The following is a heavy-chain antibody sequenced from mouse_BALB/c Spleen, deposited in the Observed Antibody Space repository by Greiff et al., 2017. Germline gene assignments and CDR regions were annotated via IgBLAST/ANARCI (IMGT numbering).Heavy chain of an antibody. V-gene: IGHV2-2*02. Sequence: QVQLQQSGPGLVQPSQSLSITCTVSGFSLTSYGVHWVRQSPGKGLEWLGVIWSGGSTDYNAAFISRLSISKDNSKSQVFFKMNSLQANDTAIYYCARNPSITTVVAGDAMDYWGQGTSVTVSS. J-gene: IGHJ4*01. D-gene: IGHD1-1*01. CDR3: ARNPSITTVVAGDAMDY. CDR1: GFSLTSYG. CDR2: IWSGGST.